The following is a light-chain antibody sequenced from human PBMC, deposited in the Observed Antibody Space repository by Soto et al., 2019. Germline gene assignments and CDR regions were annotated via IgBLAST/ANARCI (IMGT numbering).Light chain of an antibody. CDR3: QQYGSSPGT. CDR2: GAS. V-gene: IGKV3-20*01. Sequence: EIVLTQSPGTLSLSPGERATLSCRASQRVSSSYLAWYQQKPGQAPRLLIYGASSRATGIPDRFSSSGSGTDLTLTSSRLEPEDFAVYYCQQYGSSPGTFGQGTKVEIK. CDR1: QRVSSSY. J-gene: IGKJ1*01.